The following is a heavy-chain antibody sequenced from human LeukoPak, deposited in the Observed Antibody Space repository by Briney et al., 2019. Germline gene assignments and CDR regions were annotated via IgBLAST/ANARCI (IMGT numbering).Heavy chain of an antibody. J-gene: IGHJ4*02. CDR1: GFTFSTSV. Sequence: GGSLRLSCAASGFTFSTSVMSWVRQAPGKGLEWVSAISGSGGSTYYADSVKGRFTISRDNSKNTLFLQMNSLRADDTAIYYCAKDYYDSSGYSPFDYWGQGTLVTVSS. V-gene: IGHV3-23*01. CDR2: ISGSGGST. D-gene: IGHD3-22*01. CDR3: AKDYYDSSGYSPFDY.